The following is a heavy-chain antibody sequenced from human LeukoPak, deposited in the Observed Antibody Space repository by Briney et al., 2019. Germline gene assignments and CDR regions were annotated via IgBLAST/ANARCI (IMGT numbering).Heavy chain of an antibody. Sequence: GESLKISCKGSGYSFTNYWIAWVRQMPGKGLEWMGIIYPGDSDITYSPSFQGQVTISADKSISTAYLQWSSLKASDTAMYYCARQGYSSGWYSDYWGQGTLVTVS. J-gene: IGHJ4*02. V-gene: IGHV5-51*01. CDR3: ARQGYSSGWYSDY. CDR2: IYPGDSDI. CDR1: GYSFTNYW. D-gene: IGHD6-19*01.